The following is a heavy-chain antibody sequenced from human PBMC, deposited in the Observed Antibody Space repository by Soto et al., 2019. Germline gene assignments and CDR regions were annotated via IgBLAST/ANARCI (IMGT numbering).Heavy chain of an antibody. CDR2: INAGNGNT. Sequence: ASVKVSCKASGYTFTSYAMHWVRQAPGQRLEWMGWINAGNGNTKYSQKFQGRVTITRDTSASTAYMELSSLRSEDTAVYYCARDAAANPRYYYYGMDVWGQGTTVTVS. J-gene: IGHJ6*02. D-gene: IGHD6-13*01. CDR1: GYTFTSYA. V-gene: IGHV1-3*01. CDR3: ARDAAANPRYYYYGMDV.